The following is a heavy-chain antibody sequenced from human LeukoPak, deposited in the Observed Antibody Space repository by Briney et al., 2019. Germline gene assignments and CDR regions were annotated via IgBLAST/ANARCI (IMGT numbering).Heavy chain of an antibody. J-gene: IGHJ4*02. CDR1: GYTFTSHW. V-gene: IGHV5-51*01. Sequence: GEPLKLSCKATGYTFTSHWIGWVRQMPGKGLEWVGIINPVDSDTRYSPSFQGQVTISADKSITTAYLQWSSLQASDTAMFYCARRFCSGGTCYFFDQWGQGTLVTVSS. CDR3: ARRFCSGGTCYFFDQ. D-gene: IGHD2-15*01. CDR2: INPVDSDT.